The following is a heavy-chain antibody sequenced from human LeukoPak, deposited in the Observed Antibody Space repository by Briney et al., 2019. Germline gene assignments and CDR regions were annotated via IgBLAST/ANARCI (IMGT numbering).Heavy chain of an antibody. D-gene: IGHD6-6*01. CDR1: GFTFSSYS. J-gene: IGHJ4*02. CDR2: ISSSSSYI. V-gene: IGHV3-21*01. CDR3: ARDSSSGGFNDY. Sequence: GGSLRLSCAASGFTFSSYSMNWVRQAPGKGLEWVSSISSSSSYIYYADSVKGRFTISRDNAKNSLYLQMNSLRAEDTAVYYCARDSSSGGFNDYWGQGTLVTVSS.